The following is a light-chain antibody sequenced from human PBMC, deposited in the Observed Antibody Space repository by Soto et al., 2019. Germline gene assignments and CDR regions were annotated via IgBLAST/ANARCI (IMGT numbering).Light chain of an antibody. CDR2: EVN. J-gene: IGLJ1*01. CDR1: NRDVAASVY. Sequence: QSALAQPASVSGSPGQSITVSCTGSNRDVAASVYVSWYQQYPGKVPKLIIYEVNKRPSGISSRFSGSKSGNTASLTISGLQADDEAVYYCTSFTGTASQFVFGSGTKVTVL. CDR3: TSFTGTASQFV. V-gene: IGLV2-14*01.